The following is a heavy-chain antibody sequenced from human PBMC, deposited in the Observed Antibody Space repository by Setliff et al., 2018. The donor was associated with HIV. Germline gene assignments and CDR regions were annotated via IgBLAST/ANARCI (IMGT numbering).Heavy chain of an antibody. CDR1: GGSITSHY. Sequence: SETLSLTCTISGGSITSHYWSWIRQPPGKGLEWIGYVFYTGGTNYRPSLRGRVTISVDTSKNHFSLKLSSVTAADTAVYYCAKTIRGYISGDYMDVWGKGITVTVSS. D-gene: IGHD5-18*01. V-gene: IGHV4-59*11. J-gene: IGHJ6*03. CDR2: VFYTGGT. CDR3: AKTIRGYISGDYMDV.